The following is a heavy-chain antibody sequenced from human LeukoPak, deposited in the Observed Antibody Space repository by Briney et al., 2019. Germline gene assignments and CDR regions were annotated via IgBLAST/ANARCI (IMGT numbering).Heavy chain of an antibody. CDR3: AKATVTDHYHYAVDV. Sequence: GGSLRLSCAASGFPFSSYAINWVRRAPGKGLEWVSIISSTGYDSNYAESVKGRFTVSRDNSRNTVYLQMNSLRDEDAAVYYCAKATVTDHYHYAVDVWGQGTAVSVSS. D-gene: IGHD4-17*01. J-gene: IGHJ6*02. CDR1: GFPFSSYA. CDR2: ISSTGYDS. V-gene: IGHV3-23*01.